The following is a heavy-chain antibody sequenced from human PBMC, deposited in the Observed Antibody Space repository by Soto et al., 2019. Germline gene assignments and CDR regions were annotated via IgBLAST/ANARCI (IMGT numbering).Heavy chain of an antibody. D-gene: IGHD5-12*01. J-gene: IGHJ4*02. CDR1: AYTFTSYY. V-gene: IGHV1-46*01. CDR2: INPRGGST. CDR3: ARRRDGYNQLDY. Sequence: QVQLVQSGAEVKKPGASVRVSCKASAYTFTSYYIHWVRQAPGQGLEWMGIINPRGGSTSYAQKFQGRVTMTRDTSTSTVYMELSSLRSEDTAVYYCARRRDGYNQLDYWGQGTLVTVSS.